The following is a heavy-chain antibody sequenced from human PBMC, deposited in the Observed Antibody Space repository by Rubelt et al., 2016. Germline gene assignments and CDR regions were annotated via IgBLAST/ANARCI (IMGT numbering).Heavy chain of an antibody. Sequence: QVQLVQSGAEVKKPGASVKVSCKASGYTFTSYYMHWVRQAPGHGLEWMGIINPSGGRTSYAQKFKGRVTMTRDTSTSTVYMELSSLRSEDTAVYYCARSPRYDFEDNWFDPWGQGTLVTVSS. D-gene: IGHD3-3*01. CDR1: GYTFTSYY. CDR2: INPSGGRT. J-gene: IGHJ5*02. V-gene: IGHV1-46*01. CDR3: ARSPRYDFEDNWFDP.